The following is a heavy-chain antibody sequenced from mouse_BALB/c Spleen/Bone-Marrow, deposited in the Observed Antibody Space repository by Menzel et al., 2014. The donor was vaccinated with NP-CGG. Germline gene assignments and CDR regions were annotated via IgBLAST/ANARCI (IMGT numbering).Heavy chain of an antibody. V-gene: IGHV5-17*02. CDR1: GFTFSSFG. CDR2: ISSGSSTI. Sequence: EVKLMESGGGLVQPGGSRKLSCVASGFTFSSFGMHWVRQAPEKGLEWVAYISSGSSTIYYADTVKGRFTISRDNPKNTLFLQMTSLRSEDTAMYHCARWGYYYAMDYWGQGTSVTVSS. J-gene: IGHJ4*01. CDR3: ARWGYYYAMDY.